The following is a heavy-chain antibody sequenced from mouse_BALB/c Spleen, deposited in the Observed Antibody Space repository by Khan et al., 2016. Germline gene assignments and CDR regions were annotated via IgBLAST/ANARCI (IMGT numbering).Heavy chain of an antibody. V-gene: IGHV1-69*02. D-gene: IGHD1-1*01. J-gene: IGHJ2*01. CDR1: GYIFTSYW. CDR2: IYPSDSYT. Sequence: QVQLKQSGAELVRPGASVKLSCKASGYIFTSYWLNWVKQRPGQGLEWIGNIYPSDSYTNYNQKFKDKAALTVDKSSSTAYMQLSSPTSEDSAVXFWTNPGGSNLHYWGQDTTLSVS. CDR3: TNPGGSNLHY.